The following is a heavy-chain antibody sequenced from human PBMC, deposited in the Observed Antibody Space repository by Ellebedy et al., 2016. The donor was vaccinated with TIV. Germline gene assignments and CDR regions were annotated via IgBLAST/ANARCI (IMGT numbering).Heavy chain of an antibody. CDR2: IDPTDSFT. CDR3: ACGSGMFYGMDI. CDR1: GYTFSNYW. D-gene: IGHD3-10*01. Sequence: GESLKISCKGSGYTFSNYWISWVRQMPGKGLEWMGKIDPTDSFTDYSPSFQGHVTISGDKSSSTAFLHWNSLKDSDTAMYFWACGSGMFYGMDIWGQGTSVTVSS. J-gene: IGHJ6*02. V-gene: IGHV5-10-1*01.